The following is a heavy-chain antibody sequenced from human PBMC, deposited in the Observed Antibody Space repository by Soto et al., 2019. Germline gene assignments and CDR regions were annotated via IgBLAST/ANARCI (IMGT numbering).Heavy chain of an antibody. D-gene: IGHD5-18*01. CDR2: INAGNGNT. V-gene: IGHV1-3*01. J-gene: IGHJ6*03. CDR3: ARVRYSYGSYYYYMDV. CDR1: GSTFTSYA. Sequence: ASVKVSCKASGSTFTSYAMHWVRQAPGQRLEWMGWINAGNGNTKYSQKFQGRVTITRDTSASTAYMELSSLRSEDTAVYYCARVRYSYGSYYYYMDVWGKGTTVTVSS.